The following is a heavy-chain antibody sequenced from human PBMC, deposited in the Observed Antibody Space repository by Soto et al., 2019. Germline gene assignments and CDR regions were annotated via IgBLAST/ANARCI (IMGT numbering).Heavy chain of an antibody. D-gene: IGHD6-6*01. J-gene: IGHJ3*02. V-gene: IGHV5-51*01. CDR1: GYRFGSYW. CDR3: ARRLYYSGSPKDGAFDI. CDR2: IYPSDSET. Sequence: GESLKISCKGSGYRFGSYWIGWVRQMPGKGLEWMGIIYPSDSETRHSPSFQGRVTISVDMSISTAYMHWSSLKASDTATYYCARRLYYSGSPKDGAFDIWGPGTMVTVSS.